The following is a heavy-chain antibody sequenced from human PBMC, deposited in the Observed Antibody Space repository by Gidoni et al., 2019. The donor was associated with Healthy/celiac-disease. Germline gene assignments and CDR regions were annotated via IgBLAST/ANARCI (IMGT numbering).Heavy chain of an antibody. CDR3: TRAEADYGDNWYFDL. J-gene: IGHJ2*01. CDR2: IRSKADGGTT. CDR1: GLTFCDYA. V-gene: IGHV3-49*05. D-gene: IGHD4-17*01. Sequence: EVQLVESGGVLVKPGRSLRLACTAPGLTFCDYAISWFRQAPGKRLELLGCIRSKADGGTTEYAASVKGRFTSSRDDSKSIAYLQMNSLKTEDTAVYYCTRAEADYGDNWYFDLWGRGTLVTVSS.